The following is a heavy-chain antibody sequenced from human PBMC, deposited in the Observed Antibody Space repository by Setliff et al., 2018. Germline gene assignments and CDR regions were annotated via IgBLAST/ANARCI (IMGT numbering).Heavy chain of an antibody. Sequence: ASVKVSCKASGYTFTTLDINWVRQTAGQGLEWMGIINPSGGTTSYAQKFQGRVTMTRDTSTSTVYMELSSLRSEDTAVYYCATVSPGGYSYGLDYWGQGTLVTVSS. V-gene: IGHV1-46*01. CDR2: INPSGGTT. D-gene: IGHD5-18*01. CDR1: GYTFTTLD. CDR3: ATVSPGGYSYGLDY. J-gene: IGHJ4*02.